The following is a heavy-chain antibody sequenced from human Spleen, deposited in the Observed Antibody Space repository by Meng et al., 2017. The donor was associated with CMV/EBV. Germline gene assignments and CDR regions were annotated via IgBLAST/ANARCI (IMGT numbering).Heavy chain of an antibody. J-gene: IGHJ4*01. D-gene: IGHD1-26*01. CDR3: GSREGGY. V-gene: IGHV3-21*01. CDR1: GFTFSTYT. CDR2: ISSSRSYI. Sequence: GESLKISCATSGFTFSTYTMHWVRQAPGKGLEWVSSISSSRSYINYADSVKGRFTISRDNAKTSLYLQMNSLRAEDTAVYYCGSREGGYWGQGTLVTVSS.